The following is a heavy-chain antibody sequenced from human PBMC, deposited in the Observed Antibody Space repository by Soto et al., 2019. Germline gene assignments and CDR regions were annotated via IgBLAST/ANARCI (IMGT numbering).Heavy chain of an antibody. CDR2: IYSGGST. D-gene: IGHD5-18*01. CDR1: GVTVSSNY. CDR3: ARHGYNYGGGYFDY. V-gene: IGHV3-66*04. J-gene: IGHJ4*02. Sequence: EVQLVESGGGLVQPGGSLRLSCAASGVTVSSNYMSWVRQAPGKGLEWVSVIYSGGSTYYADSVKGRFTISRDNSKNTRYLQMNSLRAEDTAVYYCARHGYNYGGGYFDYWGQGTLGTVAS.